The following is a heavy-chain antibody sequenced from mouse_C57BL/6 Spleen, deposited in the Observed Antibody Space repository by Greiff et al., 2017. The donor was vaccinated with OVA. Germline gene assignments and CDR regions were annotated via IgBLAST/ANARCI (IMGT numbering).Heavy chain of an antibody. Sequence: EVQRVESGGGLVKPGGSLKLSCAASGFTFSDYGMHWVRQAPEKGLEWVAYISSGSSTIYYADTVKGRFTISRDNAKNTLFLQMTSLRSEDTAMYYCARGGTPCAMDYWGQGTSVTVSS. CDR2: ISSGSSTI. J-gene: IGHJ4*01. CDR3: ARGGTPCAMDY. D-gene: IGHD2-14*01. V-gene: IGHV5-17*01. CDR1: GFTFSDYG.